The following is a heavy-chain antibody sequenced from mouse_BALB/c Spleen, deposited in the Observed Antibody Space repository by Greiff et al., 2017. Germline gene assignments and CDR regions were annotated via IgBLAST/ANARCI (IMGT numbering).Heavy chain of an antibody. CDR1: GDSITSGY. Sequence: EVKLMESGPSLVKPSQTLSLTCSVTGDSITSGYWNWIRKFPGNKLEYMGYISYSGSTYYNPSLKSGITITRDTSKNQYYLLLNSVTTEDTATFYCARLAYGYFAYWGQGTLVTVSA. CDR2: ISYSGST. D-gene: IGHD1-2*01. J-gene: IGHJ3*01. V-gene: IGHV3-8*02. CDR3: ARLAYGYFAY.